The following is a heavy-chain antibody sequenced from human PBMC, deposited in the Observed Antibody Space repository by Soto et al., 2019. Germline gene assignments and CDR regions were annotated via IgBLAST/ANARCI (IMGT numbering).Heavy chain of an antibody. CDR3: VREGLQDDALDF. D-gene: IGHD4-4*01. CDR1: GFTFSVYA. Sequence: QVHLVESGGGVVQPGRSLRLSCAASGFTFSVYARHWVGQAPGKGLDWLATMSYDGSNYGDSMKGRITISRDNSKNTLFLEMNSLRAEDTGVYYCVREGLQDDALDFWGQGTMVTVSS. V-gene: IGHV3-30-3*01. CDR2: MSYDGSN. J-gene: IGHJ3*01.